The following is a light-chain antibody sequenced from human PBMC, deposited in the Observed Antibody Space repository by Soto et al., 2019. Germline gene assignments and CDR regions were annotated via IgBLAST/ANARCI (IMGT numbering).Light chain of an antibody. CDR2: AAS. CDR1: QGISRW. Sequence: DIQMNQSPSTLSASVGDRVTITCRARQGISRWLAWYQQKPGKAPKLLIYAASTLESGVPSRFSGSRSGTEFTLPISSLQPDDFATYYCQQYNSNSPYTFGQGPKLEIK. J-gene: IGKJ2*01. V-gene: IGKV1-5*03. CDR3: QQYNSNSPYT.